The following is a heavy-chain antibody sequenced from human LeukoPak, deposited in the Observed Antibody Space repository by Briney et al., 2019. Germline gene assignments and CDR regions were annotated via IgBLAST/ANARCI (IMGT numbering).Heavy chain of an antibody. CDR1: GGTFSSYA. V-gene: IGHV1-69*13. CDR3: ARRYCSSTSCNQVDY. Sequence: SVKVSCKASGGTFSSYAISWVRQAPGQGLEWMGGIIPIFGTANYAQKFQGRVTITADESTSTAHMELSSLRSEDTAVYYCARRYCSSTSCNQVDYWGQGTLVTVSS. D-gene: IGHD2-2*01. CDR2: IIPIFGTA. J-gene: IGHJ4*02.